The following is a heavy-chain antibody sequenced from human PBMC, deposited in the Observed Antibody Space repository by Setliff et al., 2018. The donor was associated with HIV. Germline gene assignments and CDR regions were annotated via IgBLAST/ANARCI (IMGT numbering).Heavy chain of an antibody. V-gene: IGHV1-46*01. CDR2: INPSSGDT. CDR1: GYSFTNYY. D-gene: IGHD3-3*01. J-gene: IGHJ5*02. CDR3: ARGLRFLEWLSRDNWFDP. Sequence: ASVKVSCKASGYSFTNYYIHWVRQAPGQGLEWMGVINPSSGDTLYAQNFQGRVTVTRDTSINAAYMELRGLRSDDTAVYYCARGLRFLEWLSRDNWFDPWGQGTLVTVSS.